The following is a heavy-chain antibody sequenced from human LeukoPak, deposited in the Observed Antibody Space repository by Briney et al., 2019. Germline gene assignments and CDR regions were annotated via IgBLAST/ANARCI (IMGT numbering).Heavy chain of an antibody. J-gene: IGHJ4*02. D-gene: IGHD2-21*01. CDR2: MNPNSGNT. CDR1: GYTFTSYD. Sequence: ASVKVSCKASGYTFTSYDINWVRQATGQGLEWMGWMNPNSGNTGYAQKFQGRVTMTRNTSISTAYMELSSLRSEDTAVYYCARVAPVCGASRCGYYFDYWGQGTLVTVSS. V-gene: IGHV1-8*01. CDR3: ARVAPVCGASRCGYYFDY.